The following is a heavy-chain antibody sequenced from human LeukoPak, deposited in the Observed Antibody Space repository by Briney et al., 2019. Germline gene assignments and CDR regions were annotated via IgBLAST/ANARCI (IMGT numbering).Heavy chain of an antibody. CDR2: INHNGNVN. J-gene: IGHJ6*02. CDR3: ARGGGLDV. CDR1: GFTFSSYW. D-gene: IGHD3-16*01. V-gene: IGHV3-7*03. Sequence: GGSLRLSCAASGFTFSSYWMHWVRQAPGKGLEWVASINHNGNVNYYVDSVKGRFTISRDNAKNSLYLQMSNLRAEDTAVYFCARGGGLDVWGQGATVTVSS.